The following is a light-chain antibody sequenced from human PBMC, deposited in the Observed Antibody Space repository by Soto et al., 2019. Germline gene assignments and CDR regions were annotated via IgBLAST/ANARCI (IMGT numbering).Light chain of an antibody. Sequence: QSALTQPASVSGSPGQSITISCTGISSDGDDYKDVSWYQQHPGKAPKLMIYDVTYRPSGVSNRFSGSKSGNTASLTISGLPAEDEDDYYCTSYTSTAPVFGTGTKVTVL. CDR1: SSDGDDYKD. CDR3: TSYTSTAPV. V-gene: IGLV2-14*03. J-gene: IGLJ1*01. CDR2: DVT.